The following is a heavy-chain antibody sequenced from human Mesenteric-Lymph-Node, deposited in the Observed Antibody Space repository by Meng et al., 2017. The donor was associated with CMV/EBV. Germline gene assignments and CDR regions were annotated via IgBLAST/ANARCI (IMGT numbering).Heavy chain of an antibody. Sequence: YGGSFSSYQWSWIRQPPGKGLEGIGEINHSGSTSYNPSLKSRVTISVDTSKNQFSLKLSSVTAADTAVYYCAREGGKDCSSTSCYSHWGQGTLVTVSS. CDR1: GGSFSSYQ. V-gene: IGHV4-34*01. J-gene: IGHJ4*02. D-gene: IGHD2-2*01. CDR2: INHSGST. CDR3: AREGGKDCSSTSCYSH.